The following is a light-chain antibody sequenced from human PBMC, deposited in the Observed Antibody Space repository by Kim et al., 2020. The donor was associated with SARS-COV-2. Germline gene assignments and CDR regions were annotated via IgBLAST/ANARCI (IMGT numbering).Light chain of an antibody. CDR2: GAS. V-gene: IGKV3-15*01. J-gene: IGKJ2*01. CDR1: QSVSSN. Sequence: VSPGERATLSGRASQSVSSNLAWYQQKPSHAPRVLMFGASTRATGIPARFSGSGSETEFTLTISSLQSEDFAVYYCQQYNDWPYTFGQGTKLEI. CDR3: QQYNDWPYT.